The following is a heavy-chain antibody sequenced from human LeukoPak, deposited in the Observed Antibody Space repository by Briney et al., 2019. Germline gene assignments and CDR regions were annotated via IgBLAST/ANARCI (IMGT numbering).Heavy chain of an antibody. J-gene: IGHJ6*03. CDR2: MNPNSGNT. CDR1: GYTFTSYD. CDR3: ARGISGSYSAYYYMDV. D-gene: IGHD1-26*01. Sequence: ASVKVSCKASGYTFTSYDINWVRQATGQGLEWMGWMNPNSGNTGYAQKFQGRVTITRNTSISTAYMELSSLRSEDTAVYYCARGISGSYSAYYYMDVWGKGTSVIISS. V-gene: IGHV1-8*03.